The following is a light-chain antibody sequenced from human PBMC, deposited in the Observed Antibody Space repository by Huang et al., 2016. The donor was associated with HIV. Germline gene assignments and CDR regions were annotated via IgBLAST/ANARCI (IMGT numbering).Light chain of an antibody. J-gene: IGKJ2*01. CDR3: QQYNNWPYT. CDR2: GAS. CDR1: QSVGRK. Sequence: DTVMTQTPATLSVSPGARATLSCRASQSVGRKLAWFQQKPGQAPRLLIHGASTRATGFPARFSGSGSGTEFTLTISSLQSEDFAVYYCQQYNNWPYTFGQGTKLEIK. V-gene: IGKV3-15*01.